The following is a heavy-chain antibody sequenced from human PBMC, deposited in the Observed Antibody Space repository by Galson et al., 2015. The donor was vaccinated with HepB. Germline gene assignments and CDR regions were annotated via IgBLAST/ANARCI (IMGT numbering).Heavy chain of an antibody. J-gene: IGHJ4*02. V-gene: IGHV3-21*01. Sequence: SLRLSCAASGFTFIRYTMTWVRQAPGKGLEWVSSITSGGNYIYNADSMKGRFTISRDNAKNSLYLQMNSLRAEDTAVYYCAREGYGGYHFDYWGQGTLVTVSS. CDR2: ITSGGNYI. CDR3: AREGYGGYHFDY. CDR1: GFTFIRYT. D-gene: IGHD5-12*01.